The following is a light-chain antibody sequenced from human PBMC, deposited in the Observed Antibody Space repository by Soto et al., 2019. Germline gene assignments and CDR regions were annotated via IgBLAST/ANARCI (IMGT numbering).Light chain of an antibody. J-gene: IGKJ5*01. V-gene: IGKV3-20*01. CDR2: GAS. Sequence: ENLLTQSPGNLSLSPWERATLSCRASQSVGSNYLAWYQQKPGQAPRLLIYGASSRATGIADRFSGSGSGTDFTLTISRLEPEDFALYYCQQYGYSPITFVQGTRLE. CDR3: QQYGYSPIT. CDR1: QSVGSNY.